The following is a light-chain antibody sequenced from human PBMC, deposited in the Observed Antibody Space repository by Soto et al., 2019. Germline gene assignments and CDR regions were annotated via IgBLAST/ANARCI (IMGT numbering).Light chain of an antibody. CDR2: DVS. CDR3: QQYNSYST. Sequence: DIQMTQSPSTLSASVGDRVNITCRASQGISGRLAWYQQKLGKAPNLLIYDVSYLESGVPSRFSGTGSGTEFTLTINSLQPDDFATYYCQQYNSYSTFGPATKVEVK. CDR1: QGISGR. V-gene: IGKV1-5*01. J-gene: IGKJ1*01.